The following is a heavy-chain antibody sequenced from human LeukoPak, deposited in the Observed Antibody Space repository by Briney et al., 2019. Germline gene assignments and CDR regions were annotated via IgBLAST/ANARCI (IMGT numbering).Heavy chain of an antibody. CDR1: GFTFRSYG. D-gene: IGHD3-3*01. V-gene: IGHV3-30*02. Sequence: GSLRLSCAASGFTFRSYGMHWVRQAPGKGLEWVAFIRYDGSNKYYADSVKGRFTISRDNSKNTLYLQMNSLRVEDTAVYYCARESEMRFLEWLFVFDYWGQGTLVTVSS. CDR3: ARESEMRFLEWLFVFDY. J-gene: IGHJ4*02. CDR2: IRYDGSNK.